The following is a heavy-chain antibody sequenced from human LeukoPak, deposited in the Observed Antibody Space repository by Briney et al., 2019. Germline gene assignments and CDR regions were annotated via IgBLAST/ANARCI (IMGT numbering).Heavy chain of an antibody. CDR2: INHRGST. D-gene: IGHD3-9*01. CDR3: ARARNYDILTGYYRLLLGMDV. Sequence: SETLSLTCAVYGGSFSGYYWSWIRQPPGKGLEWIGEINHRGSTNYNPSLKSRVTISVDTSKNQFSLKLSSVTAADTAVYYCARARNYDILTGYYRLLLGMDVWGQGTTVTVSS. V-gene: IGHV4-34*01. CDR1: GGSFSGYY. J-gene: IGHJ6*02.